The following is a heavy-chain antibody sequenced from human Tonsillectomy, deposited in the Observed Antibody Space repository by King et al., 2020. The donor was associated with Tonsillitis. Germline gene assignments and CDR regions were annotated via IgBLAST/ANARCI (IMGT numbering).Heavy chain of an antibody. Sequence: VQLQESGPGLVKPSETLSLTCTVSGGSISSYYWSWIRQPPGKGLEWIGYIYYSGSTNYNPSLKSRVTISVDTSKNQFSLKLSSVTAADTAVYYCARDLRGDWLSYIDYWGQGTLGTLSS. V-gene: IGHV4-59*01. CDR2: IYYSGST. CDR3: ARDLRGDWLSYIDY. J-gene: IGHJ4*02. D-gene: IGHD3/OR15-3a*01. CDR1: GGSISSYY.